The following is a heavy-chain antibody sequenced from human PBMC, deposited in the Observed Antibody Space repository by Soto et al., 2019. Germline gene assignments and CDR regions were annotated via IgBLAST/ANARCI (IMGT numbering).Heavy chain of an antibody. CDR2: ISAYNGNT. CDR3: ARDCEGSYGYCDYYYYGMDV. V-gene: IGHV1-18*04. D-gene: IGHD5-18*01. Sequence: ASVKVSCKASGYTFTSYGISWLRQSPGQGLEWMGWISAYNGNTNYAQKLQGRVTMTTDTSTSTAYMELRSLRSDDTAVYYCARDCEGSYGYCDYYYYGMDVWGQGTTVTVSS. J-gene: IGHJ6*02. CDR1: GYTFTSYG.